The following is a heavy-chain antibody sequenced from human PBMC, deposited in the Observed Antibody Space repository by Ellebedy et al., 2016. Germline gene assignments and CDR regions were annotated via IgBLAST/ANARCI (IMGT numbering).Heavy chain of an antibody. CDR3: AKVEGGGVVPADIYYYGMDV. CDR2: ISGSGGST. D-gene: IGHD2-2*02. CDR1: GFTFSSYA. V-gene: IGHV3-23*01. J-gene: IGHJ6*02. Sequence: GGSLRLSCAASGFTFSSYAMSWVRQAPGKGLEWVSAISGSGGSTYYADSVKGRFTISRDNSKNTLYLQMNSLRAEDTAVYYCAKVEGGGVVPADIYYYGMDVWGQGTTVTVSS.